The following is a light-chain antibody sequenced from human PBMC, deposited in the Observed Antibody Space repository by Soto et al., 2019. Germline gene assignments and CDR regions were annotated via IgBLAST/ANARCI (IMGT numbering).Light chain of an antibody. J-gene: IGKJ1*01. Sequence: EIQLTQSPSSLSASLGDRVTVTCRPSQNITKFLNWYQEKPGKAPKVLIYVTSNLENGVPPRFSGSGSGTEFTLTISSLQPEDYATYYCQQTYSAPGTFGQGTRVEV. CDR2: VTS. CDR1: QNITKF. CDR3: QQTYSAPGT. V-gene: IGKV1-39*01.